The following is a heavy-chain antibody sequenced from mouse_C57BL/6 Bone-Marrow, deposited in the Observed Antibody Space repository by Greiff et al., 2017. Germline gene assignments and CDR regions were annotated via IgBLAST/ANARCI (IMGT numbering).Heavy chain of an antibody. Sequence: VQLQQSGAELVKPGASVKLSCTASGYNITDYYMNWVKQRTGQGLEWIGRIDPEDGDTKYAPKFQGKATITADTSSNTAYLQLSSLTSEDTAVYYCASSDDGGGTGFDDWGQGTTLTVSS. CDR3: ASSDDGGGTGFDD. D-gene: IGHD2-3*01. CDR2: IDPEDGDT. CDR1: GYNITDYY. J-gene: IGHJ2*01. V-gene: IGHV14-2*01.